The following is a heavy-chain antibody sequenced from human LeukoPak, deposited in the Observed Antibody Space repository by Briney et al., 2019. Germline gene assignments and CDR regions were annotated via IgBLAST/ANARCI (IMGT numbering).Heavy chain of an antibody. Sequence: ASGRLSCKPSGYTFASYEINGLRQATAPGLEWRGWRNPGRGIKGYAHKFQGRDTIATITAISTAYKELSSLRSVAAAVYSGARGRTHGLYYYGSGRRPVVWFDPWGQGTLVTVSS. CDR1: GYTFASYE. J-gene: IGHJ5*02. CDR2: RNPGRGIK. D-gene: IGHD3-10*01. V-gene: IGHV1-8*01. CDR3: ARGRTHGLYYYGSGRRPVVWFDP.